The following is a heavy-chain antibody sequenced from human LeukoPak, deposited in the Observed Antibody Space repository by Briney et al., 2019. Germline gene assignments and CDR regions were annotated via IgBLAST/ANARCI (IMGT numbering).Heavy chain of an antibody. J-gene: IGHJ3*02. CDR2: FYSSGSA. D-gene: IGHD7-27*01. V-gene: IGHV4-59*08. CDR3: ARRRLNWGAFDI. CDR1: GGSINGYY. Sequence: SETLSLTCTVSGGSINGYYWCWMRQPPGKGLEWIGNFYSSGSANYNPSLKSRVTISVETSKNQFSLKLSSVTAADTAVYYCARRRLNWGAFDIWGQGTMVTVSS.